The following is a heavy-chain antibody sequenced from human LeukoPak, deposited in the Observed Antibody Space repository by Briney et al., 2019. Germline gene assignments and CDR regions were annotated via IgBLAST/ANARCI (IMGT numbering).Heavy chain of an antibody. D-gene: IGHD3-9*01. Sequence: SETLSLTCTVSGGSISSSSYYWGWIRQPPGKGLEWIGSIYYSGSTYYNPSLKSRVTISVDTSKNQFSLKLSSVTAADTAVYYCATQVWGYDILTGYFFDYWGQGTLVTVSS. CDR2: IYYSGST. V-gene: IGHV4-39*07. CDR3: ATQVWGYDILTGYFFDY. CDR1: GGSISSSSYY. J-gene: IGHJ4*02.